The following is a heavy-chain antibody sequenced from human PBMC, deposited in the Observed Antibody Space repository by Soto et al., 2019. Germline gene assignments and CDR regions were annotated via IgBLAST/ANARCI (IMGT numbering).Heavy chain of an antibody. CDR2: IYYSGST. Sequence: SETLSLTCTVSGGSVSSGDYYWSWIRQPPGKGLEWIGYIYYSGSTYYNPSLKSRVTISVDTSKNQFSLKLSSVTAADTAVYNGARASRVFTDVWGKGTTVPVPS. V-gene: IGHV4-30-4*01. CDR1: GGSVSSGDYY. J-gene: IGHJ6*04. D-gene: IGHD3-3*01. CDR3: ARASRVFTDV.